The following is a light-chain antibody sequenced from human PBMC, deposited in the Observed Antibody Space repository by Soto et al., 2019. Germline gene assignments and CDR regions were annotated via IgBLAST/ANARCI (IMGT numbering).Light chain of an antibody. CDR3: QHYSSVWT. V-gene: IGKV1-5*01. CDR2: DAS. J-gene: IGKJ1*01. CDR1: QSISRG. Sequence: DIQMAQSPSTLSSSVGDRVTITCRASQSISRGLAWYQQKPGKAHNLLIYDASTLESGVPSRFSGSGSGTEFTLTISSLQPDDFATYYCQHYSSVWTFGQGTKVDIK.